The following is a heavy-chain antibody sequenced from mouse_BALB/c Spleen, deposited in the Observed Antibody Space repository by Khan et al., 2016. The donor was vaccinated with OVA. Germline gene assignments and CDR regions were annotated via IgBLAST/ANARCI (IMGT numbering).Heavy chain of an antibody. J-gene: IGHJ3*01. CDR1: GYSITSEYT. V-gene: IGHV3-2*02. CDR2: ISYSGNT. D-gene: IGHD2-4*01. Sequence: EVQLQESGPGLVKPSQSLSLTCTVTGYSITSEYTWNWIRQFPGNKLEWMGFISYSGNTRYNPSLKSRISITRDTSKNQFSLQLNSVTSEDTATYYCARKDYYDYDPFPYWGQGTRVTVSA. CDR3: ARKDYYDYDPFPY.